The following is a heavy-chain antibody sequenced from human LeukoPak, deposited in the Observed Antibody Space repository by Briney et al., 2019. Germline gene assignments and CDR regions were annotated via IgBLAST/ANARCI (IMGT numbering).Heavy chain of an antibody. CDR1: GGSIRSSSYY. V-gene: IGHV4-39*01. CDR2: IYYSGST. CDR3: ARQVVAVAGTGYFDY. D-gene: IGHD6-19*01. J-gene: IGHJ4*02. Sequence: SETLSLICTVSGGSIRSSSYYWGWIRQPPGKGLEWIGSIYYSGSTYYNASLKSRGTISVDTSKNQFSLKLNSVTAADMAVYFCARQVVAVAGTGYFDYWGQGTLVTVSS.